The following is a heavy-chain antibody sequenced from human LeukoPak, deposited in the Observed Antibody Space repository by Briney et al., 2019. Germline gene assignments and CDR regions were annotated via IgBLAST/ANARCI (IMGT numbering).Heavy chain of an antibody. CDR1: GYTFSDYF. D-gene: IGHD3-22*01. CDR3: ARVVHPYDYESSGLTYDAFDI. J-gene: IGHJ3*02. CDR2: INTNTGNP. Sequence: ASVKVSCKASGYTFSDYFMHWVRQAPGQGLEWMGWINTNTGNPTYAQGFTGRFVFSLDTSVNTAYLQISSLKAEDTAVYYCARVVHPYDYESSGLTYDAFDIWGQGTMVTVSS. V-gene: IGHV7-4-1*02.